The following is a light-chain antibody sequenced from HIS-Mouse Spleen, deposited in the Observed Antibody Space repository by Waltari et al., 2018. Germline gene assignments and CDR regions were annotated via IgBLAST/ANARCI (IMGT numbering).Light chain of an antibody. CDR3: QSADSSGTYVV. CDR1: ALPKQY. CDR2: KES. V-gene: IGLV3-25*03. J-gene: IGLJ2*01. Sequence: SYELTQPPSVSVSPGQTARITCSGDALPKQYAYWYQQKPGQAPVLGIYKESERPSGIPGRVSGSSSGTTVTLTISGVQAEDEADYYCQSADSSGTYVVVGGGTKLTVL.